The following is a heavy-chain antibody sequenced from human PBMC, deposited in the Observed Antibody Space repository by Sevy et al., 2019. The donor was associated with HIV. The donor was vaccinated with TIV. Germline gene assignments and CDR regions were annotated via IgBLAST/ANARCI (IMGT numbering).Heavy chain of an antibody. CDR3: ARAAGWFDA. CDR2: ISTSTSTTTI. Sequence: GGSLRLSCAASGFTFNDYNLSWIRQAPGKGLEWVSYISTSTSTTTIYYADSVKGRFTIPRDNAKNSIYLQMNSLRVDDTAVYYCARAAGWFDAWGQRTLVTVSS. CDR1: GFTFNDYN. J-gene: IGHJ5*02. V-gene: IGHV3-11*01.